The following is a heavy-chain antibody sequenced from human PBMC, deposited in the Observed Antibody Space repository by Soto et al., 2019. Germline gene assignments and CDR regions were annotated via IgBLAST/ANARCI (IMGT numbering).Heavy chain of an antibody. CDR1: GYSFTSYW. D-gene: IGHD1-26*01. CDR3: ARLFGELRHGYYYYGMDV. J-gene: IGHJ6*02. CDR2: IYPGDSDT. Sequence: PGESLKISCKGSGYSFTSYWIGWVRQMPGKGLEWMGIIYPGDSDTRYSPSFQGQVTISADKSISTAYLQWSSLKASDTAMYYCARLFGELRHGYYYYGMDVWGQGTTVTVSS. V-gene: IGHV5-51*01.